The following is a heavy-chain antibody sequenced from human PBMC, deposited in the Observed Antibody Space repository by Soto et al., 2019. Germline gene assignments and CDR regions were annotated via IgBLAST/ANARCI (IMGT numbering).Heavy chain of an antibody. CDR1: GGSISSSSYY. Sequence: SETLSLTCTVSGGSISSSSYYWGWIRQPPGKGLEWIGSIYYSGSTYYNPSLKSRVTISVDTSKNQFSLKLSSVTAADTAVYYCARDHRYNPRPSIWGQGTMVTVSS. CDR2: IYYSGST. D-gene: IGHD1-20*01. V-gene: IGHV4-39*07. CDR3: ARDHRYNPRPSI. J-gene: IGHJ3*02.